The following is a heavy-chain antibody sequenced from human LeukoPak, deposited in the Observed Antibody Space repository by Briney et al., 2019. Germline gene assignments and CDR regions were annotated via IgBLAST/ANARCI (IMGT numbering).Heavy chain of an antibody. D-gene: IGHD5-18*01. CDR2: VHYSGST. J-gene: IGHJ6*03. Sequence: PSETLSLTCTISGGSINSSTYYWGWIRQPPGKGLESIGFVHYSGSTHYNPSLKSRVTISVDTSKNQVSLKLTSVTAADTAVYYCARTEESGYNYGYFGYYYYMDVWGKGTTVTVSS. CDR3: ARTEESGYNYGYFGYYYYMDV. V-gene: IGHV4-61*05. CDR1: GGSINSSTYY.